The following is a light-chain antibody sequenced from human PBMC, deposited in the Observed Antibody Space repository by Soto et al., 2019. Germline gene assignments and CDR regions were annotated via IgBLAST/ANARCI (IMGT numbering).Light chain of an antibody. CDR2: DVT. J-gene: IGLJ2*01. CDR1: SSDVGGYNY. CDR3: SSYTARSTPNVV. Sequence: QLVLTQPASVSGSPGQSITISCTGTSSDVGGYNYVSWYQQHPGKAPKLMIYDVTNRPSGVSNRFAGSKSGNTASLTISGLQAEDEADYYCSSYTARSTPNVVFGGGTKVTVL. V-gene: IGLV2-14*01.